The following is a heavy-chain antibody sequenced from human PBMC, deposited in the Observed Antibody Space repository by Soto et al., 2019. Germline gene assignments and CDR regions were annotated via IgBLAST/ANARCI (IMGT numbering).Heavy chain of an antibody. CDR2: ISTDNGNT. V-gene: IGHV1-18*01. CDR1: GYTFTSSG. CDR3: ARDQGITTFGVYSMYYYGMDV. D-gene: IGHD3-3*01. J-gene: IGHJ6*02. Sequence: QVQLVQSGAEVKKPGASVKVSCKASGYTFTSSGISWVRQAPGQGLEWMGWISTDNGNTKYAQHLQGRVSMTTDTSTRTDYMDLRSLRSDDTAVYYCARDQGITTFGVYSMYYYGMDVWGQGTTVTVSS.